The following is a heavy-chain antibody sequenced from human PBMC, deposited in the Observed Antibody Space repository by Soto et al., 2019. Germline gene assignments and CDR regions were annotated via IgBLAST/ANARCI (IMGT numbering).Heavy chain of an antibody. CDR1: GASISNTDW. D-gene: IGHD1-26*01. CDR2: IYHSGTT. V-gene: IGHV4-4*02. CDR3: AIPGAGDFDY. J-gene: IGHJ4*02. Sequence: NPSETLSLTCAVSGASISNTDWWSWVRQPPGKGLEWIGEIYHSGTTNCDPSLKSRVTISLDKSKSLFSLTLTSLTAADTAVYYCAIPGAGDFDYWGQGTLVTVSS.